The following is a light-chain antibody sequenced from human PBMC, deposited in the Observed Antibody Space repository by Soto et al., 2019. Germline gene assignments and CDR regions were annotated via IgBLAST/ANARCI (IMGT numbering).Light chain of an antibody. CDR2: GAS. V-gene: IGKV3-20*01. J-gene: IGKJ1*01. Sequence: EIVLTQSPGTLSLSPGERATLSCRASQSVSSSYLAWYQQKPGQAPRLLISGASSRATGIPDRFSGSGSATDFTRTISSLEIEDFAVYYCQQYGSSPRTFGQGTKVDIK. CDR1: QSVSSSY. CDR3: QQYGSSPRT.